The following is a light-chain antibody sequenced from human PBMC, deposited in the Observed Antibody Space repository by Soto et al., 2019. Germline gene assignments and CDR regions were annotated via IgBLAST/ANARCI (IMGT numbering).Light chain of an antibody. CDR2: DAS. CDR1: QSISSY. CDR3: QQRSNWL. J-gene: IGKJ3*01. Sequence: EIFLTQSPATLYLSLGEIATLPCRASQSISSYLAWYQQKPGQAPRLLIYDASNRATGIPARFSGSGSGTDFTLTISSLEPEDFAVYYCQQRSNWLFGPGTKVDIK. V-gene: IGKV3-11*01.